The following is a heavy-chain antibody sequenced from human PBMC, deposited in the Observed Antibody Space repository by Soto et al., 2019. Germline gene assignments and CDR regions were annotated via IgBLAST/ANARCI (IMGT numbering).Heavy chain of an antibody. CDR2: IIPILGIA. D-gene: IGHD2-15*01. CDR1: GGTFSSYT. CDR3: ATAFKVVYQHHDAFDI. V-gene: IGHV1-69*02. Sequence: QVQLVQSGAEVKKPGSSVKVSCKASGGTFSSYTISWVRQAPGQGLEWMGRIIPILGIANYAQKFQGRVTSTADKSKSTAYMELSSLRAEDTAVYYCATAFKVVYQHHDAFDIWGQGTMVTVSS. J-gene: IGHJ3*02.